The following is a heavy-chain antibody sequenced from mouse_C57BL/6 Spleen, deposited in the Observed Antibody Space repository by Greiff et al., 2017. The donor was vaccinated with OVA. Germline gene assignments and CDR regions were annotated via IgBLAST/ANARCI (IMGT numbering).Heavy chain of an antibody. D-gene: IGHD2-1*01. CDR3: ARDLYYGNYEGYFDV. J-gene: IGHJ1*03. CDR1: GYSITSGYY. CDR2: ISYDGSN. Sequence: EVQLVESGPGLVKPSQSLSLTCSVTGYSITSGYYWTWIRQFPGNKLEWMGYISYDGSNNYNPSLKNRISITRDTSKNQFFLKLNSVTTEDTATYYCARDLYYGNYEGYFDVWGTGTTVTVSS. V-gene: IGHV3-6*01.